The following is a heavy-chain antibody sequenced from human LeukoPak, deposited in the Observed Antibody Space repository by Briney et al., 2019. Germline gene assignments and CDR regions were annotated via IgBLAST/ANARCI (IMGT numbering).Heavy chain of an antibody. CDR1: VFTFSSYS. CDR3: ARGYLNVLQLLEWLRMHLDV. D-gene: IGHD3-3*01. J-gene: IGHJ6*01. V-gene: IGHV3-21*06. Sequence: PGGSLRLSCAASVFTFSSYSTNWVRQAPGKGLEWGSSISSSSSYIYYTDSVKGRFTISRDNAKHPLYLQMNRLRAEDTALYYCARGYLNVLQLLEWLRMHLDVWGQGTTVTVSS. CDR2: ISSSSSYI.